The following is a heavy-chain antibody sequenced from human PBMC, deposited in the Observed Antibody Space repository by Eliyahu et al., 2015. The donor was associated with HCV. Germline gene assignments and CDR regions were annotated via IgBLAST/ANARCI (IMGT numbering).Heavy chain of an antibody. CDR3: ASGGGGIAVAGTGGWFDP. Sequence: QVQLQESGPGLVKPSETLSLXCTVXGXSISXXYWSWIRQPPGKGLEWIGXTHHSGSXNCNPSLKSRVTISVDTSKNQLSLKLSSVTAADTAVYYCASGGGGIAVAGTGGWFDPWGQGTLVTVSS. CDR1: GXSISXXY. J-gene: IGHJ5*02. V-gene: IGHV4-59*01. CDR2: THHSGSX. D-gene: IGHD6-19*01.